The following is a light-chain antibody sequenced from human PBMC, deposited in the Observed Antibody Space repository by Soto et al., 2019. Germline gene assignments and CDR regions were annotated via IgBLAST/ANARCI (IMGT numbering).Light chain of an antibody. Sequence: EIVLKQSPATLSLSSGERATLSCRARQSIGLAIAWYQHKPGQAPRLLIFDASQRATGIPARFRGSGSGTDFTLSISSLEPDDFAVYYCQQRNDRPTWTCGQETKVDI. J-gene: IGKJ1*01. CDR2: DAS. CDR3: QQRNDRPTWT. CDR1: QSIGLA. V-gene: IGKV3-11*01.